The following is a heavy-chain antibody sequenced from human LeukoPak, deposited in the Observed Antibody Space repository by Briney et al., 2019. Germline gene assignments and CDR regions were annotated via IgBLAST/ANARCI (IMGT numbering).Heavy chain of an antibody. Sequence: GRSLGLSCAASGFTLSSYGMHWVRQAPGKGLEWVAVISYEGSNKYYADSVKGRFTISRDNSKNTLYLQMNSLRAEDTAVYYCAKGSYSSSWVPGYFDYWGQGALVTVSS. J-gene: IGHJ4*02. CDR3: AKGSYSSSWVPGYFDY. D-gene: IGHD6-13*01. CDR1: GFTLSSYG. CDR2: ISYEGSNK. V-gene: IGHV3-30*18.